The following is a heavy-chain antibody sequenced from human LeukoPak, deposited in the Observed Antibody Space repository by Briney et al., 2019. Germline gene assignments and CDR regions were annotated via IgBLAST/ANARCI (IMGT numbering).Heavy chain of an antibody. Sequence: QSGGSLRLSCAASGFTVSSYFMSWVRQAPGKGLEWVAVISYDGGKKFYADTVKGRFTVSRDNSKNTLYLQMNSLTAEDTAIYYCAKYLGADYGGNSRRLADAFDIWGQGTMVTVSS. V-gene: IGHV3-30*18. CDR2: ISYDGGKK. J-gene: IGHJ3*02. CDR3: AKYLGADYGGNSRRLADAFDI. D-gene: IGHD4-23*01. CDR1: GFTVSSYF.